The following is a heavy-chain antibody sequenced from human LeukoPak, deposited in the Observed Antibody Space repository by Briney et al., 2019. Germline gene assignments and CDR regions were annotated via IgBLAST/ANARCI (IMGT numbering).Heavy chain of an antibody. CDR3: ARVALDAFDI. V-gene: IGHV1-69*01. J-gene: IGHJ3*02. Sequence: ASVKVSXKASGGTFSSYAISWVRQAPGQGLEWMGGSIPIFVTANYAQKFQGRVTITADESTSTAYMELSSLRSEDTAVYYCARVALDAFDIWGQGTMVTVSS. CDR2: SIPIFVTA. CDR1: GGTFSSYA.